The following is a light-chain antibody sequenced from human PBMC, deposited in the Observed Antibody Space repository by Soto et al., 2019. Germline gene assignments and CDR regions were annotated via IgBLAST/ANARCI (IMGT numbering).Light chain of an antibody. CDR3: QSYDSSLSGWV. J-gene: IGLJ3*02. Sequence: QSVLTQPPSVSGAPGQRVTISFTGSSSNIGAGYDVPWYQQLPGTAPKLLIYGNNNRPSGVPDRFSGSKSGTSASLAITGLQDEDEADYYCQSYDSSLSGWVFGGGTKLTVL. CDR2: GNN. V-gene: IGLV1-40*01. CDR1: SSNIGAGYD.